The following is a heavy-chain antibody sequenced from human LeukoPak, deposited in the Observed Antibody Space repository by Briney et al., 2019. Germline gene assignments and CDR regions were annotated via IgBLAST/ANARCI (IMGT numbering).Heavy chain of an antibody. CDR1: GFTFSRYW. CDR2: IKEDGSAK. V-gene: IGHV3-7*01. CDR3: ATSYDSSGCE. D-gene: IGHD3-22*01. Sequence: GGSLRLSCAASGFTFSRYWMSWVRQAPGKGLEWVANIKEDGSAKYYVDSVKGRFTISRDNAKYSVYLQMNSLRAEDTAVYYCATSYDSSGCEWGQGTLVTVSS. J-gene: IGHJ4*02.